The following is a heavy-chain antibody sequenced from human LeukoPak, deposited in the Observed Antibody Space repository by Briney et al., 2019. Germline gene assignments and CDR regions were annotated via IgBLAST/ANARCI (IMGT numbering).Heavy chain of an antibody. CDR2: IYYSGST. J-gene: IGHJ3*02. CDR1: GGSISSYY. Sequence: SETLSFTCTVSGGSISSYYWSWIRQPPGKGLEWIGYIYYSGSTNYNPSLKSRVTISVDTSKNQFSLKLSSVTAAGTAVYYCAKSSLLWFGDHDAFDIWGQGTMVTVSS. D-gene: IGHD3-10*01. V-gene: IGHV4-59*01. CDR3: AKSSLLWFGDHDAFDI.